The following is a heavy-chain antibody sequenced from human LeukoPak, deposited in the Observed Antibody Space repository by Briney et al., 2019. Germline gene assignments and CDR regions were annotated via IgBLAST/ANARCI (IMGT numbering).Heavy chain of an antibody. D-gene: IGHD4-17*01. V-gene: IGHV5-51*01. CDR3: ARSDDYGDYAGWYFDL. J-gene: IGHJ2*01. CDR2: IYPGDSDT. Sequence: GESLKISCKGSGYSFTSYWIGWVRQMPGKGLEWMGIIYPGDSDTRYSPSFQGQVTISADKSISTAYLQWSSLKASDTAMYYCARSDDYGDYAGWYFDLWGRGTLVTVSS. CDR1: GYSFTSYW.